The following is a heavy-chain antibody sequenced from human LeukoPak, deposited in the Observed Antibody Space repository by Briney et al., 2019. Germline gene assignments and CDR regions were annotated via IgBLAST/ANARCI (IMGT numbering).Heavy chain of an antibody. J-gene: IGHJ4*02. Sequence: ASVKVSCKASGYTFTTYGISWVRQAPGQGFEWMGWISTYSGATNYVQNLQGRVTMTTDTSTTTAYMELRSLRADDTAVYYCARVSSSSWYAAIDYWGQGTLVTVSS. CDR2: ISTYSGAT. CDR1: GYTFTTYG. CDR3: ARVSSSSWYAAIDY. V-gene: IGHV1-18*01. D-gene: IGHD6-13*01.